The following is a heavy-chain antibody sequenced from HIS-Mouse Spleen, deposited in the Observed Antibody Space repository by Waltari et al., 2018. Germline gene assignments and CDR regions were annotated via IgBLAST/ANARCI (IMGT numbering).Heavy chain of an antibody. CDR2: INHSGST. CDR1: GGSFSGYY. J-gene: IGHJ4*02. Sequence: QVQLQQWGAGLLKPSETLSLTCAVYGGSFSGYYWRRIRQPPGKGLEWIGEINHSGSTNYNPSLKSRVTISVDTSKNQFSLKLSSVTAADTAVYYCARARWELPFNYWGQGTLVTVSS. V-gene: IGHV4-34*01. D-gene: IGHD1-26*01. CDR3: ARARWELPFNY.